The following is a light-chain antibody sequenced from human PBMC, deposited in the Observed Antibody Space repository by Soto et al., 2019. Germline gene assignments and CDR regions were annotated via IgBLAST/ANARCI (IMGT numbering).Light chain of an antibody. J-gene: IGLJ3*02. V-gene: IGLV4-69*01. CDR3: QTWGTGIRV. CDR1: SGHSSYA. Sequence: QSVLTQSPSASASLGASVKLTCTLSSGHSSYAIAWHQQQPEKGPRYLMKLNSDGSHSKGDGIPDRFSGSSSGAERYLTISSLQSEGEADYYCQTWGTGIRVFGGGTKLPVL. CDR2: LNSDGSH.